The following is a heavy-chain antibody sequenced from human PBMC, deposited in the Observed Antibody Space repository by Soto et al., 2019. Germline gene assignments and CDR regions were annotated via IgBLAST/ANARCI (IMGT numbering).Heavy chain of an antibody. V-gene: IGHV3-23*01. Sequence: EVQLLESGGGLVQPGGSLRLSCAASGFTFSTYAIHWFRQAPGKGLEWVSGIDASGGSTYYADFVKGRFTISRDNSKNTVYLQMNSLRAEDTAVYYCARFVPLDYWGRGTLVTVSS. CDR3: ARFVPLDY. J-gene: IGHJ4*02. D-gene: IGHD6-6*01. CDR1: GFTFSTYA. CDR2: IDASGGST.